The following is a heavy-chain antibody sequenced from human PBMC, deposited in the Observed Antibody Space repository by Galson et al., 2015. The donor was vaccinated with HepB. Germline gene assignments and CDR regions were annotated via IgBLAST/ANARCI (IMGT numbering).Heavy chain of an antibody. J-gene: IGHJ4*02. CDR3: VKGAWADY. CDR2: IIGYDNTT. D-gene: IGHD1-26*01. Sequence: SLRLSCAASGFTFSTFDMTWVRQAPGKGLEWVSTIIGYDNTTYYADSVRGRFTISKDKSKNTLYLQMNSLRVEDTALYYCVKGAWADYWGQGTLVTGSS. CDR1: GFTFSTFD. V-gene: IGHV3-23*01.